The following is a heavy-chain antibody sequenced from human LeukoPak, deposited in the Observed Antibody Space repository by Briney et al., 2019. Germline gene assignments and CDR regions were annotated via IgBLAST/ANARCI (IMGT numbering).Heavy chain of an antibody. CDR2: RKEDGGEK. J-gene: IGHJ3*02. Sequence: PGGSLRLSCIASGFSFSSCWMSWVRQAPGAGPVFVANRKEDGGEKSYVDFAKSRFTISRDNAKNSVSLQMNSLRAEDTAVYYCAKDQLYDILTGYYPSDAFDIWGQGTMVTVSS. D-gene: IGHD3-9*01. CDR3: AKDQLYDILTGYYPSDAFDI. CDR1: GFSFSSCW. V-gene: IGHV3-7*01.